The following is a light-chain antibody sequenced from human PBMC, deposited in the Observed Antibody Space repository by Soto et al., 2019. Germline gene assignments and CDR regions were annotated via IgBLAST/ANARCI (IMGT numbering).Light chain of an antibody. V-gene: IGLV1-40*01. CDR2: GNT. Sequence: QSVLTQPPSVSGAPGQRVTISCTGSRSNIGAGYEVHWYQQRPGTAPKLLIYGNTNRPSGVPDRFSGSKSGTSASLAITGLQAEDEADYYCQSYDSSLSVVFGGGTQLTVL. CDR1: RSNIGAGYE. CDR3: QSYDSSLSVV. J-gene: IGLJ2*01.